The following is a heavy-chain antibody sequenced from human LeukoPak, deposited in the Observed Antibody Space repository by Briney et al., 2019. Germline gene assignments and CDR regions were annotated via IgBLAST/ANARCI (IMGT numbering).Heavy chain of an antibody. V-gene: IGHV1-18*04. CDR1: GYTFTSYG. CDR3: ARAPPVVPAADGWFDP. D-gene: IGHD2-2*01. Sequence: ASVKVSCTASGYTFTSYGISWVRQAPGQGLEWMGWISAYNGNTNYAQKLQGRVTMTTDTSTSTAYMELRSLRSDDTAVYYCARAPPVVPAADGWFDPWGQGTLVTVSS. CDR2: ISAYNGNT. J-gene: IGHJ5*02.